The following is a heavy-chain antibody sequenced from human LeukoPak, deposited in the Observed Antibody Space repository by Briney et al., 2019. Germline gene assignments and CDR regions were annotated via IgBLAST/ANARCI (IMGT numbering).Heavy chain of an antibody. D-gene: IGHD3-22*01. CDR2: ISSSSSYI. J-gene: IGHJ4*02. Sequence: GGSLRLSCAASGFTFSSYWMHWVRQAPGKGLEWVSSISSSSSYIYYADSVKGRFTISRDNAKNSLYLQMNSLRAEDTAVYYCASSLKPTYYYDSSGYYDDYWGQGTLVTVSS. CDR1: GFTFSSYW. V-gene: IGHV3-21*01. CDR3: ASSLKPTYYYDSSGYYDDY.